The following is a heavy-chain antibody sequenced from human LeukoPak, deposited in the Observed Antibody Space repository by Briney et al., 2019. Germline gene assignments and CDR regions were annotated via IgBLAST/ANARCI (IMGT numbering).Heavy chain of an antibody. V-gene: IGHV2-5*02. CDR1: WFSLSTSGVG. Sequence: SGPTLVKPTQTLTLTCTFSWFSLSTSGVGVGWIRQPPGKALEWLAVLYWDDDKRYSPSLKNRLTITKDTSKNQVVLSVTNMDPVDTATYYCAHTGHYYDRNNANWYFDLWGRGTLVTVSS. D-gene: IGHD3-22*01. CDR3: AHTGHYYDRNNANWYFDL. CDR2: LYWDDDK. J-gene: IGHJ2*01.